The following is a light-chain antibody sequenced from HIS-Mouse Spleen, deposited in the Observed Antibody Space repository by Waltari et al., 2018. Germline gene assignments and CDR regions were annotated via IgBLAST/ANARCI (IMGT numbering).Light chain of an antibody. CDR1: QGISSY. Sequence: AIRMTQSQSSFSASTGDSVSITCRASQGISSYLAWYQQKPWKAPKLLIYAASTLQSGVPSRFSGSGSGTDFTLTISCLQSEDFATYYCQQYYSYRFTFGPGTKVDIK. V-gene: IGKV1-8*01. CDR3: QQYYSYRFT. CDR2: AAS. J-gene: IGKJ3*01.